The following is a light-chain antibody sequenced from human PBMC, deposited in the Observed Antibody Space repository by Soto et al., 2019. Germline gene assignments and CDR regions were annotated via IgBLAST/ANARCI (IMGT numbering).Light chain of an antibody. CDR1: QDISNY. CDR3: QQYDNLPLT. J-gene: IGKJ4*01. V-gene: IGKV1-33*01. CDR2: DAS. Sequence: DIQRTQSPSSLSASVGDRVTITCQASQDISNYLNWYQQKPGKAPKLLIYDASNLETGVSSRFSGSGSGTDFTFTISSLQPEDIATYYCQQYDNLPLTFGGGTKVDIK.